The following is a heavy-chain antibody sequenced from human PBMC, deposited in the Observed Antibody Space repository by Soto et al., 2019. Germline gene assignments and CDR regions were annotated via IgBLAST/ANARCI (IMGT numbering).Heavy chain of an antibody. D-gene: IGHD2-15*01. V-gene: IGHV3-30-3*01. CDR2: ISYDGSNK. CDR3: ARDYVGYCSGGSCYSLVGATFAFDI. Sequence: TGGSLRLSCAASGFTFSSYAMHWVRQAPGKGLECVAVISYDGSNKYYADSVKGRFTISRDNSKNTLYLQMNSLRAEDTAVYYCARDYVGYCSGGSCYSLVGATFAFDIWGQGTMVTVS. J-gene: IGHJ3*02. CDR1: GFTFSSYA.